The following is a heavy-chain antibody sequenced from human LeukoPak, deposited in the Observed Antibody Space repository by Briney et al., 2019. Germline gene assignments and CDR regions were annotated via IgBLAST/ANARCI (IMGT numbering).Heavy chain of an antibody. Sequence: GGSLRLSCAASGFTFSTYDMMWVRQTPDSGLEWVSIISGSGGTTYYADSVRGRFTISRDNSKNTLYLEMNSLRADDTAVYYCVKRRETVRGAFDYWGQGTLVTVSS. J-gene: IGHJ4*02. CDR2: ISGSGGTT. D-gene: IGHD3-10*02. V-gene: IGHV3-23*01. CDR3: VKRRETVRGAFDY. CDR1: GFTFSTYD.